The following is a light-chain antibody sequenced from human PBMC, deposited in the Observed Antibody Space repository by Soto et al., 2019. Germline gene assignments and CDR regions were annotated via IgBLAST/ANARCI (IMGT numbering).Light chain of an antibody. J-gene: IGLJ2*01. Sequence: QSVLTQPPSVSAAPGQTVTISCSGTSSNIGNNFVSWYQHFPGKAPKLLIFDDTKRPSGIPDRFSGSKSGTSATLGITGLQTGDEADYCCSSYTSSSPVVFGGGTQLTVL. CDR1: SSNIGNNF. V-gene: IGLV1-51*01. CDR2: DDT. CDR3: SSYTSSSPVV.